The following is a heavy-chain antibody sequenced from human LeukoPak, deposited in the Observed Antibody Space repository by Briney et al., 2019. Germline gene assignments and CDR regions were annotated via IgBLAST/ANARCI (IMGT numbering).Heavy chain of an antibody. Sequence: GGSLRLSCAASGFTFSSYSVNWVRQAPGKGLEWVSSISGSSSYIYYADSVKGRFTISRDNAKNSLYLQMNSLRAEDTAVYYCARDLGILESDYWGQGTLVTVSS. CDR1: GFTFSSYS. CDR3: ARDLGILESDY. CDR2: ISGSSSYI. D-gene: IGHD2/OR15-2a*01. J-gene: IGHJ4*02. V-gene: IGHV3-21*01.